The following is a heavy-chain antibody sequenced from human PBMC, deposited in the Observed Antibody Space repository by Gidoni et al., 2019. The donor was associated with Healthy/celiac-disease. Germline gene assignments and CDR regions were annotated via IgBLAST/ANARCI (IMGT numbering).Heavy chain of an antibody. Sequence: QVQLVESGGGVVQPGRSLRLSCAASGFTFSSYGMHWVRQAPGKGLEWVAFIWYDGSNKYYADSVKGRFTISRDNSKNTLYLQMNSLRAEDTAVYYCARSNYDSSGYYSAGFWYFDLWGRGTLVTVSS. CDR1: GFTFSSYG. CDR2: IWYDGSNK. CDR3: ARSNYDSSGYYSAGFWYFDL. D-gene: IGHD3-22*01. J-gene: IGHJ2*01. V-gene: IGHV3-33*01.